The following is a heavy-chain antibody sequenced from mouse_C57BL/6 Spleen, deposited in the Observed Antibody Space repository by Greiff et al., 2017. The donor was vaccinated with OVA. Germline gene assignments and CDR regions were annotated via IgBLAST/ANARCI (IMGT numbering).Heavy chain of an antibody. CDR1: GYTFTSYW. J-gene: IGHJ4*01. D-gene: IGHD1-1*01. CDR2: IDPSDSYT. Sequence: QVQLQQPGAELVKPGASVKLSCKASGYTFTSYWMQWVKQRPGQGLEWIGEIDPSDSYTNYNQKFKGKATLTVDPSSSTAYMQLSSLTSEDSAVYDCARWDYAPSRDYAMDYWGQGTSVTVSS. CDR3: ARWDYAPSRDYAMDY. V-gene: IGHV1-50*01.